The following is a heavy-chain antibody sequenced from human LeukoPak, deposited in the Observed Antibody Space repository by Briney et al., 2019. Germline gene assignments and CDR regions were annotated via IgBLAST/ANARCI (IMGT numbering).Heavy chain of an antibody. CDR3: ARTSTTLT. Sequence: SETLSLTCDVFGYSITSGYYWGWIRQPPGKGLEWIGSISQYGTTSYDPSLKSRVIMSVDTSKNQFSLKLTSVNAADTAVYYCARTSTTLTWGQGILVTVSS. V-gene: IGHV4-38-2*01. J-gene: IGHJ4*02. D-gene: IGHD4-11*01. CDR1: GYSITSGYY. CDR2: ISQYGTT.